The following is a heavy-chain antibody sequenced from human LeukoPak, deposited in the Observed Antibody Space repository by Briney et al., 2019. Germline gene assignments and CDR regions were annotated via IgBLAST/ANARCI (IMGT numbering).Heavy chain of an antibody. V-gene: IGHV3-23*01. CDR2: ISGSGGST. CDR1: GFTFNNYA. J-gene: IGHJ4*02. D-gene: IGHD6-6*01. Sequence: PGGSLRPSCAVSGFTFNNYAMSWVRQAPGKGLEWVSGISGSGGSTYYADSVKGRFTISRDNSKNTLYLQMNSLRAEDTAVYYCAKRSSIAFFDYWGQGTLVTVSS. CDR3: AKRSSIAFFDY.